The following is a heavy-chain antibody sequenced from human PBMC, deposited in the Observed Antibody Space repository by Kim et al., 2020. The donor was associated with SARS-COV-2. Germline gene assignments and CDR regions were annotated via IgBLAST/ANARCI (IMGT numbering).Heavy chain of an antibody. CDR3: ARGLWGSVMDV. D-gene: IGHD3-10*01. CDR2: T. V-gene: IGHV1-46*01. Sequence: TAYAQKYQGRSHLAQDTTTSTGYMELSSLGSEDTAVYYCARGLWGSVMDVWGQGTTVTVSS. J-gene: IGHJ6*02.